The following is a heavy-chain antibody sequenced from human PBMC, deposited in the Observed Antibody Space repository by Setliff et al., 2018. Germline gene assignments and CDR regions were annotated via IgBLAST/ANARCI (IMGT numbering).Heavy chain of an antibody. CDR3: ATGRRSGSYSSEYFQH. D-gene: IGHD1-26*01. J-gene: IGHJ1*01. V-gene: IGHV3-48*01. CDR2: ISSSSSTI. Sequence: PGGSLRLSCAASGFTFSSYSMNWVRQAPGKGLEWVSYISSSSSTIYYADSVKGRFTISRDNAKNSLSLQMNSLRAEDTAVYYCATGRRSGSYSSEYFQHWGQGTLVTVSS. CDR1: GFTFSSYS.